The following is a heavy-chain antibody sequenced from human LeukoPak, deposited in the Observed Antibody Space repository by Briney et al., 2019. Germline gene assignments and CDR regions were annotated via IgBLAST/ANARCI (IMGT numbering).Heavy chain of an antibody. V-gene: IGHV3-11*01. D-gene: IGHD2-2*01. J-gene: IGHJ4*02. CDR3: AKEAQGCSITSCYFDS. CDR2: ISNSGYTI. Sequence: GGSLRLSCAASGFTFSDDYMSWIRQAPGKGLEWVSYISNSGYTIYYADSVKGRFTISRDNSKNTLFLQMNSLRAEDTAVYYCAKEAQGCSITSCYFDSWGQGTLVTVSS. CDR1: GFTFSDDY.